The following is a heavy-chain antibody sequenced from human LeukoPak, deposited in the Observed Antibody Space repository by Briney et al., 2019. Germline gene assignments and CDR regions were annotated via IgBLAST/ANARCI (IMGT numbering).Heavy chain of an antibody. CDR3: AKKSGGSYYWDY. CDR2: IRYDGSNK. D-gene: IGHD2-15*01. Sequence: PGGSLRLSCAVSGFTFSSYDMHWVRQAPGKGLEWVAFIRYDGSNKFYADSVKGRFTISRDNSKNTLYLQMNSLRAEDSAVYYCAKKSGGSYYWDYWGQGTLVTVSS. J-gene: IGHJ4*02. V-gene: IGHV3-30*02. CDR1: GFTFSSYD.